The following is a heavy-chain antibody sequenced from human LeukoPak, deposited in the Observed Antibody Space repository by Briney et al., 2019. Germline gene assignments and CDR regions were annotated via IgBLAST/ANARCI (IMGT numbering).Heavy chain of an antibody. J-gene: IGHJ6*02. D-gene: IGHD3-22*01. V-gene: IGHV4-59*01. CDR3: ARDHLEFPADSSGYSSGYHYYYGMDV. Sequence: SETLSLTCTVSGGSISSYYWSWIRQPPGKGLEWIGYIYYSGSTNYNPSLKSRVTISVDTSKNQFSLKLSSVTAADTAVYYCARDHLEFPADSSGYSSGYHYYYGMDVWGQGTTVTVSS. CDR2: IYYSGST. CDR1: GGSISSYY.